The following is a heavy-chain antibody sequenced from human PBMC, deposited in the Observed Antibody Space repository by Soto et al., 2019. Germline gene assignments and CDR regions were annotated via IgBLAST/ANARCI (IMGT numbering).Heavy chain of an antibody. V-gene: IGHV4-59*08. CDR1: GDSVSTYY. Sequence: QLQLQESGPGLVKPSETLSLTCTVSGDSVSTYYWNWIRQPPGRGLEWIGHVYYSGGTIYNPALASRVTISLDTSKNEFSLTLTSVTAADTAIYYCVRREPTSTTGKTTWLGPWGQGALVTVSS. CDR3: VRREPTSTTGKTTWLGP. CDR2: VYYSGGT. J-gene: IGHJ5*02. D-gene: IGHD1-26*01.